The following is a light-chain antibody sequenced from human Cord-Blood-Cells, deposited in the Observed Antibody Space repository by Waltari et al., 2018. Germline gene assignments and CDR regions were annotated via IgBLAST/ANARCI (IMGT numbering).Light chain of an antibody. CDR3: QQYNNWPARYT. J-gene: IGKJ2*01. CDR1: QSVSST. V-gene: IGKV3-15*01. CDR2: GAS. Sequence: EIVMAPSPATLSVSPGDRATISCRASQSVSSTLDWYQQKPGQAPRLLIYGASSRATGIPARFSGSGSGTEFTLTISSLQSEDFAVYYCQQYNNWPARYTFGQGTKLEIK.